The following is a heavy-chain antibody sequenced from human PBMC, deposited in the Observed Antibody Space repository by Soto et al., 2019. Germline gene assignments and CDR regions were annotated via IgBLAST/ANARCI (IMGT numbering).Heavy chain of an antibody. Sequence: EVQLLESGGGLVQPAGSLRLSCAASGFTFATYTMSWVRQTPGKGLEWVSAITGSDGRTYYADSVKGRFTISRDNSKNTLYLQMNSLGAEDTAVYYCAKNSAATIRVGFDYWGQGTLVTVSS. CDR3: AKNSAATIRVGFDY. V-gene: IGHV3-23*01. CDR1: GFTFATYT. CDR2: ITGSDGRT. J-gene: IGHJ4*02. D-gene: IGHD5-12*01.